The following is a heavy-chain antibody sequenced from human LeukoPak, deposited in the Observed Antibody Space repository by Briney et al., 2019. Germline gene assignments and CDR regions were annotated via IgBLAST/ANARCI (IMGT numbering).Heavy chain of an antibody. D-gene: IGHD2-2*01. CDR1: GFTFRSYG. CDR2: IWYDGSNK. CDR3: ARDRAAAMEYYYMDV. J-gene: IGHJ6*03. V-gene: IGHV3-33*01. Sequence: GGSLRLSCAASGFTFRSYGMHWVRQAPGEGLEWVAVIWYDGSNKNYADSVKGRFTISRDNSKNTLYLQMNSLRAEDTAVYYCARDRAAAMEYYYMDVWGKGTKVIVSS.